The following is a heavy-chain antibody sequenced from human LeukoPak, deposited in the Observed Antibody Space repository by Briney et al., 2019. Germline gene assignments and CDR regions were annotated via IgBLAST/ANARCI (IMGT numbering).Heavy chain of an antibody. CDR3: ARGDFEALRDAFDI. J-gene: IGHJ3*02. D-gene: IGHD4-17*01. Sequence: SQTLSLTCTVSGDSISSGDCYWSWIRQPAGKGLEWIGRISSSGSTNYNPSLKSRVTISVDTSKNQFSLKLSSVTAADTAVYYCARGDFEALRDAFDIWGQGTMVTVSS. CDR1: GDSISSGDCY. CDR2: ISSSGST. V-gene: IGHV4-61*02.